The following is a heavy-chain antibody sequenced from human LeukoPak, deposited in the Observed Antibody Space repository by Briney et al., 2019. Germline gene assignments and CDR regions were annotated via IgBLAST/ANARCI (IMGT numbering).Heavy chain of an antibody. CDR3: AASGDNTSEGPHRWTPQIDY. Sequence: SVKVSCKASGFTFTSSAMQWVRPARGQRLEWIGWIVVGSGNTNYAQKFQERVTITRDMSTSTAYMELSSLRSEDTAVYYCAASGDNTSEGPHRWTPQIDYWGQGTLVTVSS. D-gene: IGHD1-1*01. J-gene: IGHJ4*02. V-gene: IGHV1-58*02. CDR1: GFTFTSSA. CDR2: IVVGSGNT.